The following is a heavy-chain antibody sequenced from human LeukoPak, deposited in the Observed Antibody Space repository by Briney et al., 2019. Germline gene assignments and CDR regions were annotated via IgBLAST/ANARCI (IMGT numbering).Heavy chain of an antibody. J-gene: IGHJ4*02. CDR3: ARDLSSGSYSRDLDY. CDR1: GFTFSDYY. CDR2: IWYDGSNK. Sequence: GGSLRLSCAASGFTFSDYYMSWVRQAPGKGLEWVAVIWYDGSNKYYADSVKGRFTISRDNSKNTLYLQMNSLRAEDTAVYYCARDLSSGSYSRDLDYWGQGTLVTVSS. V-gene: IGHV3-33*08. D-gene: IGHD1-26*01.